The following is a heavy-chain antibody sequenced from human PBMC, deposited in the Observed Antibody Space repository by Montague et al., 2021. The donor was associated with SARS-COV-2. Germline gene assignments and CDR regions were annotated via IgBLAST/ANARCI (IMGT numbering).Heavy chain of an antibody. CDR1: GFSIGSGDY. V-gene: IGHV4-38-2*02. CDR2: IYHSGTT. CDR3: VRKKAGGLRNVFDI. J-gene: IGHJ3*02. Sequence: SETLSLTCTVSGFSIGSGDYWGWIRQPPGKGLEWIGSIYHSGTTXXNPXXXSRLTMSIDTSTNQFSLRLTSVTAADTAVFFCVRKKAGGLRNVFDIWGQGTAVTVSS.